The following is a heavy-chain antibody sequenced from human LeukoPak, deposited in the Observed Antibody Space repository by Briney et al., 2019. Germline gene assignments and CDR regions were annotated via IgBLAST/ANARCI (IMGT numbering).Heavy chain of an antibody. CDR3: ARALQYDYYYYYMDV. CDR2: IIPIFGTA. Sequence: ASGKVSCKASGGTFSSYAISWVRQAPGQGLEWMGGIIPIFGTANYAQKFQGKVTITADKSTRTAYMELSSLRSEDTAVYYCARALQYDYYYYYMDVWGKGTTVTVSS. J-gene: IGHJ6*03. V-gene: IGHV1-69*06. CDR1: GGTFSSYA. D-gene: IGHD4-11*01.